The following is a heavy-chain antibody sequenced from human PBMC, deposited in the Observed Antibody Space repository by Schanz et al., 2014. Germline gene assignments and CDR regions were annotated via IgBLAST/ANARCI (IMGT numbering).Heavy chain of an antibody. V-gene: IGHV3-21*06. CDR3: ARDGIAATTDFEY. D-gene: IGHD1-1*01. Sequence: DWPGGSLRLSCVASGLTFSDHYMDWVRQSPGKGLEWVSFLSSDSRHVYYVESAKGRFTISRDNAKNSLYLQMDSLRGDDTAVYYCARDGIAATTDFEYWGQGVLVTVSS. J-gene: IGHJ4*02. CDR1: GLTFSDHY. CDR2: LSSDSRHV.